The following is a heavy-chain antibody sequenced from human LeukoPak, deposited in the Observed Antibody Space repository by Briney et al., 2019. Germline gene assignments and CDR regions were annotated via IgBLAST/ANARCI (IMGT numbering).Heavy chain of an antibody. Sequence: GGSLRLSCAASGFTFSSHGMNWVRQAPGKGLEWVSSISSSSSYIYYADSVRGRFTISRDNAKNSLYLQMNSLRAEDTAVYFCARDVQVATIYPLDYWGQGTLVTVSS. CDR3: ARDVQVATIYPLDY. D-gene: IGHD5-12*01. J-gene: IGHJ4*02. CDR2: ISSSSSYI. V-gene: IGHV3-21*01. CDR1: GFTFSSHG.